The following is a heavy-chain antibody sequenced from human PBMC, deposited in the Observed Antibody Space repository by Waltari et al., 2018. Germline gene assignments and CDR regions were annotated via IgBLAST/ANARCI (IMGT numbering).Heavy chain of an antibody. CDR3: ARGVYSSRPTGYYYGMDV. Sequence: QVQLQESGPGLVKPSETLSLTCAVSGYSISSGYYWGWIRQPPGKGLEWIGSIDHSGSTYYNPSLKRRVTISVDTSKNQFSLKLSSVTAADTAVYYCARGVYSSRPTGYYYGMDVWGQGTTVTVSS. D-gene: IGHD6-13*01. CDR2: IDHSGST. V-gene: IGHV4-38-2*01. CDR1: GYSISSGYY. J-gene: IGHJ6*02.